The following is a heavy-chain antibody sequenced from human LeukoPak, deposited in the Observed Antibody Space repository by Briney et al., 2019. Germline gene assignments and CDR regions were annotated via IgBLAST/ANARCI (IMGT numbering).Heavy chain of an antibody. J-gene: IGHJ5*02. CDR1: GGSISSSSYY. CDR3: ARGVVVVPAAPLGENWFDP. V-gene: IGHV4-39*07. CDR2: IYYSGST. D-gene: IGHD2-2*01. Sequence: SETLSLTCTVSGGSISSSSYYWGWIRQPPGKGLEWIGSIYYSGSTYYNPSLKSRVTISVDTSKNQFSLKLSSVTAADTAVYYCARGVVVVPAAPLGENWFDPWGQGTLVTVSS.